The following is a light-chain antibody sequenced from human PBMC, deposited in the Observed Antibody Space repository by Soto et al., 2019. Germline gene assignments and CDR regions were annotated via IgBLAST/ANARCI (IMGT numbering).Light chain of an antibody. V-gene: IGKV3-20*01. CDR3: QQYAESPLT. J-gene: IGKJ3*01. CDR2: GAS. CDR1: QSLDTYT. Sequence: EIVLTQSLVTLSLSPGEKATLSCRASQSLDTYTLAWYQQKPGQAPRLLIYGASTRAAAIPDRFIGSGSGTDFALTISRLEPEDFAVYYCQQYAESPLTFGPGTKVDIK.